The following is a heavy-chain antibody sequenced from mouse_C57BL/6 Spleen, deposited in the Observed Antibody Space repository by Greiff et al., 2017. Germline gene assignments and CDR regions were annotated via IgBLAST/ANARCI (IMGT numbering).Heavy chain of an antibody. V-gene: IGHV5-17*01. Sequence: EVQLVESGGGLVKPGGSLTLSCAASGFTFSDYGMHWVRQAPEKGLEWVAYISSGSSTIYYADTVKGRFTIAKDNAKNALFLQMTSLRAEDTAMYYCARRNYGGDYLDYWGQGTTLTVSS. CDR2: ISSGSSTI. CDR3: ARRNYGGDYLDY. CDR1: GFTFSDYG. D-gene: IGHD2-1*01. J-gene: IGHJ2*01.